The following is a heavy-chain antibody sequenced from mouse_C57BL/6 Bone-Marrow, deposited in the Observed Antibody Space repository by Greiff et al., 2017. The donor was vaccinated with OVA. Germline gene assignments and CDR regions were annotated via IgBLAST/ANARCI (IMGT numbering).Heavy chain of an antibody. CDR1: GYSFTGYY. CDR3: ARPIYDYGSSYGYYAMDY. J-gene: IGHJ4*01. CDR2: INPSTGGT. D-gene: IGHD1-1*01. V-gene: IGHV1-42*01. Sequence: VQLQQSGPELVKPGASVKISCKASGYSFTGYYMNWVKQSPEKSLEWIGEINPSTGGTTYNQKFKAKATLTVDKSSSTAYMQLKSLTSEDSAVYYCARPIYDYGSSYGYYAMDYWGQGTSVTVSS.